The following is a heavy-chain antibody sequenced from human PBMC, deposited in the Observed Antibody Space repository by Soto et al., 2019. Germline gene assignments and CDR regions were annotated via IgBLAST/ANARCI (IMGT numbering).Heavy chain of an antibody. Sequence: QVQLVQSGAEVKKPGASVKVSCKASGYTFTSYYMHWVRQAPGQGLEWMGIINPGGGSRSYAQKFQGSVTMTREAASVTNDTTVVSLRSGDPAVYYCATYCSGGTCPPGPWNCGHGTMVTVSS. CDR1: GYTFTSYY. D-gene: IGHD2-15*01. CDR3: ATYCSGGTCPPGPWN. CDR2: INPGGGSR. J-gene: IGHJ3*01. V-gene: IGHV1-46*03.